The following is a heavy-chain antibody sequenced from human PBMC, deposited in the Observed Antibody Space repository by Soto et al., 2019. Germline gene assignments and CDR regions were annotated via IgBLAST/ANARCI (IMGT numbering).Heavy chain of an antibody. CDR1: GGSISSGDYY. CDR3: ARRYSSGWYGFYFDC. D-gene: IGHD6-19*01. Sequence: PSETLSLTCTVSGGSISSGDYYWSWIRQPPGKGLEWIGYIYYSGSTYYNPSLKSRVTISVDTSKNQFSLKLSSVTAADTAVYYCARRYSSGWYGFYFDCWGQGTLVTVSS. J-gene: IGHJ4*02. V-gene: IGHV4-30-4*01. CDR2: IYYSGST.